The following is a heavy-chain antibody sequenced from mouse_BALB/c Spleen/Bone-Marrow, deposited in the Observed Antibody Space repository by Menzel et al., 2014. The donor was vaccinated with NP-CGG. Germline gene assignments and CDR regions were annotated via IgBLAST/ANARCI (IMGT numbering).Heavy chain of an antibody. V-gene: IGHV1-18*01. J-gene: IGHJ3*01. Sequence: VHVKQSGPELVKPGASVKISCKTSGYTFTEYTMHWVKQSHGKSLEWIGGINPNNGGTSYNQKFKGKATLTVDKSSSTAYMELRSLTFEDSAVYYCARSYGYERSWFAYWGQGTLVTVSA. CDR1: GYTFTEYT. D-gene: IGHD2-2*01. CDR3: ARSYGYERSWFAY. CDR2: INPNNGGT.